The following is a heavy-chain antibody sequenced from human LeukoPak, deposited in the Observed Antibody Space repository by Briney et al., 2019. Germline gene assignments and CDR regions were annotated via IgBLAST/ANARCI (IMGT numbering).Heavy chain of an antibody. V-gene: IGHV3-21*01. Sequence: PGGSLRLSCAASGFTFSSYGMSWVRQAPGKGLEWVSSISSSSTYIYQADSVKGRFTISRDNAKNSLYLQMSSLRDEDTAVYYCVRDPHGDSWGQGTLVTVSS. CDR1: GFTFSSYG. CDR2: ISSSSTYI. CDR3: VRDPHGDS. J-gene: IGHJ4*02.